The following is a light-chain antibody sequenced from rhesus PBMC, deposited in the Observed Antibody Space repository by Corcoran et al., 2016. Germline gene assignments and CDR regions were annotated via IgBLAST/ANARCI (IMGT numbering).Light chain of an antibody. J-gene: IGKJ3*01. Sequence: EIVMTQSPPTLSSSPGETATTSCRTSQSVSSYLAWYQQKPGQAPRLLRYGASRRATDIPDRCSGSGSGTDFTLPISSLEPEDFAIHSCQETSHLFAFGRGTKLDIK. CDR1: QSVSSY. V-gene: IGKV3-31*02. CDR2: GAS. CDR3: QETSHLFA.